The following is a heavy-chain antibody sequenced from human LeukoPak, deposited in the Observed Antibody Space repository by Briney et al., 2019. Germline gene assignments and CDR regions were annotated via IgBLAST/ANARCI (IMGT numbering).Heavy chain of an antibody. CDR3: ARVVSPYYYDSSGHLDY. CDR1: GFTFSSYS. J-gene: IGHJ4*02. Sequence: GGSLRLSCAASGFTFSSYSMNWVRQAPGKGLEWVSSISSSSSYIYYADSVKGRFTISRDNAKNSLYLQMNSLRAEDTAVYYCARVVSPYYYDSSGHLDYWGQGTLVTVSS. V-gene: IGHV3-21*01. CDR2: ISSSSSYI. D-gene: IGHD3-22*01.